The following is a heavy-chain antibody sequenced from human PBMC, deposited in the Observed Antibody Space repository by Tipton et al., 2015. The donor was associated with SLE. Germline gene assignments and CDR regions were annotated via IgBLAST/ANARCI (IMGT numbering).Heavy chain of an antibody. CDR1: GGSFSDYF. Sequence: TLSLTCVVSGGSFSDYFWSWFRQPPGQGLEWIGDINQRGTTNYNPSLKSRVTMSLDTPNKQLSLNLIFLTAADTAVYYCARNFEGRKPYAFDVWGQGAMVTVSS. V-gene: IGHV4-34*01. D-gene: IGHD1-14*01. J-gene: IGHJ3*01. CDR2: INQRGTT. CDR3: ARNFEGRKPYAFDV.